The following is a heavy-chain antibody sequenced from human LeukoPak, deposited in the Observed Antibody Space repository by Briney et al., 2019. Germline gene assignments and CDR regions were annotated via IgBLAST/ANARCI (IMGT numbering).Heavy chain of an antibody. CDR2: INPNSGAT. Sequence: ASVKVSCKASGYTFSGYYIHWVRHAPGQGLEWMGWINPNSGATNNAQKFQGRVTVSRDTSISTVYMELSKLRSDDTAVYYCARSGITTIPNFDYWGQGTLVTVSS. J-gene: IGHJ4*02. D-gene: IGHD5-12*01. V-gene: IGHV1-2*02. CDR1: GYTFSGYY. CDR3: ARSGITTIPNFDY.